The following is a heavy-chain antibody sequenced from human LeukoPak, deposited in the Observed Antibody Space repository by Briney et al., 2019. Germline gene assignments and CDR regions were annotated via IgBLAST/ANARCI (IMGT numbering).Heavy chain of an antibody. D-gene: IGHD2-15*01. CDR3: AREWGSSYCSGGSCYSTYWFDP. CDR2: IYYSGST. J-gene: IGHJ5*02. CDR1: GGSISSSSYY. V-gene: IGHV4-39*02. Sequence: PSETLSLTCTVSGGSISSSSYYWGWIRQPPGKGLEWIGSIYYSGSTYYNPSLKSRVTISVDTSKNQFSLKLSSVTAADTAVYYCAREWGSSYCSGGSCYSTYWFDPWDQGTLVTVSS.